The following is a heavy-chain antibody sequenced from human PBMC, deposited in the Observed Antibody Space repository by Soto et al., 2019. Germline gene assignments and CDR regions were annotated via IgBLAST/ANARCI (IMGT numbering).Heavy chain of an antibody. V-gene: IGHV3-30-3*01. D-gene: IGHD5-18*01. CDR3: VRVGWGYTYGNGLDG. CDR2: IQHNGNYI. CDR1: GFGFSAYS. J-gene: IGHJ6*02. Sequence: QVQLVESGGGVVHPGGSLRLSCKASGFGFSAYSMHWVRQAPGKGLEWVAVIQHNGNYIQYADFVRGRFTISRDNYKSILYLEMNGLTPEDTALYYCVRVGWGYTYGNGLDGWGQGTTLTVSS.